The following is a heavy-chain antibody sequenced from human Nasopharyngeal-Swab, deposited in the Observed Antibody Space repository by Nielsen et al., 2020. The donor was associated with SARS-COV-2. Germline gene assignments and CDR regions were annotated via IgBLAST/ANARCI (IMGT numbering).Heavy chain of an antibody. CDR3: ATKDYSGPYWPDFDF. D-gene: IGHD2-8*02. CDR2: INHSGST. Sequence: WIRQPPGKGLEWIGEINHSGSTNYNPSLKSRVTMSMDRSKNQFSLNLNSVTAADTAVYYCATKDYSGPYWPDFDFWGQGTRVTVSS. J-gene: IGHJ4*02. V-gene: IGHV4-34*01.